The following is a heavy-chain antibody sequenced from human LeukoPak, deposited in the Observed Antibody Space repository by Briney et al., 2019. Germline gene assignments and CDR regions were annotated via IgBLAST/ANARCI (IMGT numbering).Heavy chain of an antibody. CDR2: IYYSGST. CDR1: GGSISSGGYY. J-gene: IGHJ3*02. CDR3: ASTHYYDSSGYLPDAFDI. Sequence: PSETLSLTCAVYGGSISSGGYYWSWIRQHPGKGLGWIGYIYYSGSTYYNPSLKSRVTISVDTSKNQFSLKLSSATAADTAVYYCASTHYYDSSGYLPDAFDIWGQGTMVTVSS. V-gene: IGHV4-31*11. D-gene: IGHD3-22*01.